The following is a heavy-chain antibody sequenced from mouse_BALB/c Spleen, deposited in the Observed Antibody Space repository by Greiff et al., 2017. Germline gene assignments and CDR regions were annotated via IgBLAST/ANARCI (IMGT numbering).Heavy chain of an antibody. J-gene: IGHJ3*01. CDR3: ARQGDSPWFAY. Sequence: EVKLMESGGGLVKPGGSLKLSCAASGFTFSSYAMSWVRQTPEKRLEWVATISSGGSYTYYPDSVKGRFTISRDNAKNTLYLQMSSLRSEDTAMYYCARQGDSPWFAYWGQGTLVTVSA. V-gene: IGHV5-9-3*01. CDR2: ISSGGSYT. CDR1: GFTFSSYA.